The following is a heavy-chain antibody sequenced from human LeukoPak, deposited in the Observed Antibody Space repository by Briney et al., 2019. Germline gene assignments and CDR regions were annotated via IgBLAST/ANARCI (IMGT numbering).Heavy chain of an antibody. Sequence: PGGSLRLSCAASGFTFSNYGMNWVRQAPGKGLEWVSYISYSSSTIYYADSVKGRFTISRDNAKKSLYLQMNSLRAEDTAVYYCARDDSSTWYFDYWGQGTLVTVSS. D-gene: IGHD6-13*01. V-gene: IGHV3-48*01. CDR3: ARDDSSTWYFDY. CDR1: GFTFSNYG. J-gene: IGHJ4*02. CDR2: ISYSSSTI.